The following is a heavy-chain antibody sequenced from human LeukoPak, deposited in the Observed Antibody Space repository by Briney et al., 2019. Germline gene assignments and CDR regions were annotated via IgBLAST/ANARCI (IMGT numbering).Heavy chain of an antibody. CDR1: GYSLTSYW. D-gene: IGHD5-12*01. V-gene: IGHV5-51*01. CDR2: IYPGDSDT. CDR3: ARPLQVATISH. Sequence: GESLKISCKGSGYSLTSYWIGWVRQMPGKGLEWMGIIYPGDSDTRYSPSFQGRVTISADKSISTAYLQWSSLKASDTAMYYCARPLQVATISHWGQGTLVTVSS. J-gene: IGHJ4*02.